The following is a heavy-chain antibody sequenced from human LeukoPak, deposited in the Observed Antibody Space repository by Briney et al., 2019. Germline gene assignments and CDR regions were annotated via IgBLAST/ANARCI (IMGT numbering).Heavy chain of an antibody. CDR2: IIPIFGTA. Sequence: SVKVSCKASGGTFISYAISWVRQAPGQGLEWMGGIIPIFGTANYAQKFQGRVTITADKSTSTAYMELSSLRSEDTAVYYCARLIGSSSWHYYYYYMDVWGKGTTVTVSS. J-gene: IGHJ6*03. CDR1: GGTFISYA. CDR3: ARLIGSSSWHYYYYYMDV. D-gene: IGHD6-6*01. V-gene: IGHV1-69*06.